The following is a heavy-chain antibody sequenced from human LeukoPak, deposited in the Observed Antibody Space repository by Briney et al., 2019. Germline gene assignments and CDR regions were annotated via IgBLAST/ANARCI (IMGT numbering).Heavy chain of an antibody. V-gene: IGHV5-51*01. D-gene: IGHD5-12*01. CDR1: GYSFTSYW. CDR2: IYPGDSDT. Sequence: GESLKISCKGSGYSFTSYWIGWVRQMPGKGLEWMGIIYPGDSDTRYSSSFQGQVTISADKSISTAYLQWSSLKASDTAMYYCARRGGYDSFDYYYYYMDVWGKGTTVTVSS. J-gene: IGHJ6*03. CDR3: ARRGGYDSFDYYYYYMDV.